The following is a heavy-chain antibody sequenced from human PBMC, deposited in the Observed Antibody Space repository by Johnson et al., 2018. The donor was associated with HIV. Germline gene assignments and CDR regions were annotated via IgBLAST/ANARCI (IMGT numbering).Heavy chain of an antibody. Sequence: VQLVESGGGLVQPGGSLRLSCAASGFTFSSYDMHWVRQATGKGLEWVSAIGTAGDTYYPGSVKGRFTISRDNSKNTFYLQMNTVRAEDTAVYYCARDGGYSYFAFDLWGQGTVVTVSS. V-gene: IGHV3-13*01. J-gene: IGHJ3*01. CDR3: ARDGGYSYFAFDL. D-gene: IGHD5-18*01. CDR2: IGTAGDT. CDR1: GFTFSSYD.